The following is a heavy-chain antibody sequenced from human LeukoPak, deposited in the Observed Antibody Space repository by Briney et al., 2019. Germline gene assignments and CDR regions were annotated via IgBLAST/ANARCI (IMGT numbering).Heavy chain of an antibody. CDR3: AKDFGGIVGATTGDY. V-gene: IGHV3-23*01. CDR1: EFTFSSYA. J-gene: IGHJ4*02. Sequence: GGSLRLSCAASEFTFSSYAMSWVRQAPGKGLEWVSAISGSGGSTYYADSVKGRFTISRDNSKNTLYLQMNSLRAEDTAVYYCAKDFGGIVGATTGDYWGQGTLVTVSS. CDR2: ISGSGGST. D-gene: IGHD1-26*01.